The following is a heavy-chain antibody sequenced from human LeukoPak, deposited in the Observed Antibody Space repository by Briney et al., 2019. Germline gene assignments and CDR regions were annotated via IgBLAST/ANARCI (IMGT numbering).Heavy chain of an antibody. CDR2: ISSSGNTI. Sequence: GGSLRLSCAASGFTFNIYEMNWVRQAPGKGLEWVSYISSSGNTIYYADSVKGRFTISRDNAKNSLFLQMNSLRAEDTAVYYCARVTVAGLYYYYYMDVWGKGTTVTVSS. V-gene: IGHV3-48*03. D-gene: IGHD6-19*01. CDR1: GFTFNIYE. CDR3: ARVTVAGLYYYYYMDV. J-gene: IGHJ6*03.